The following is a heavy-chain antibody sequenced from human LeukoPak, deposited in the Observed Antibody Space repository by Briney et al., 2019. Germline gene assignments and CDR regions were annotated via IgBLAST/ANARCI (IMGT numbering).Heavy chain of an antibody. V-gene: IGHV4-34*01. Sequence: SETLSLTCAVYGGSFSGYYWSWIRQPPGKGLEWIGEINHSGSTNYHPSLKSRVTISVDTSKNQFSLKLSSVTAADTAVYYCARGRKRYCSSTSCQKDVYFDYWGQRTLVTVSS. CDR2: INHSGST. J-gene: IGHJ4*02. CDR1: GGSFSGYY. CDR3: ARGRKRYCSSTSCQKDVYFDY. D-gene: IGHD2-2*01.